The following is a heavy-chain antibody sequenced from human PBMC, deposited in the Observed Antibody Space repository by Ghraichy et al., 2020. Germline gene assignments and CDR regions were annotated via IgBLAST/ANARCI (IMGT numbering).Heavy chain of an antibody. CDR2: VSPHGDET. J-gene: IGHJ4*02. CDR3: ASLNVDTTMSDAFDS. D-gene: IGHD5-18*01. CDR1: GFTFSRYW. Sequence: GGSLRLSCVASGFTFSRYWMTWVRQAPGKGLEWVANVSPHGDETFCLGSVKGRFTISRDNARNSVNLLLNSLRAEDAAVYYCASLNVDTTMSDAFDSWGRGTLVTVSS. V-gene: IGHV3-7*03.